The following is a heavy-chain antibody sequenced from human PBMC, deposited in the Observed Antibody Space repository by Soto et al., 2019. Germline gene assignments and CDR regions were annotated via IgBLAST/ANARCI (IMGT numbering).Heavy chain of an antibody. J-gene: IGHJ4*02. D-gene: IGHD4-17*01. CDR3: TTDYGDYVGG. CDR1: GFTFSKRW. Sequence: EVQLVESGGGLVKPGGSLRLSCTASGFTFSKRWMSWVRQAPGKGLEWVGRIKSKTDGGTTDYAAPVKGRFTISRDDSKNTLYLQMNSLTTEDTAVYYCTTDYGDYVGGWGQGTLVTVSS. V-gene: IGHV3-15*01. CDR2: IKSKTDGGTT.